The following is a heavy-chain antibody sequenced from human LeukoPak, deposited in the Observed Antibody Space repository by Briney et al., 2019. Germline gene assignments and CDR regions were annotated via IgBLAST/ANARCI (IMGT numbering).Heavy chain of an antibody. CDR1: GFTFSSYE. J-gene: IGHJ4*02. D-gene: IGHD1-26*01. Sequence: GGSLRLSCTVSGFTFSSYEMNWVRQAPGKGLEWVSKMDSRGHFIYYADSVKGRFSISRDNAKNSLFMQMNSLRAEDTAIYYCARGRGNGSPSYFDYWGQGALVTVSS. CDR2: MDSRGHFI. V-gene: IGHV3-48*03. CDR3: ARGRGNGSPSYFDY.